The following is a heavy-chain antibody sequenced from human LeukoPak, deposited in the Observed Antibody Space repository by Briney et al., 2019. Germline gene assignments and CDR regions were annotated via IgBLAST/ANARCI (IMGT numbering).Heavy chain of an antibody. CDR2: ISSSSSYI. CDR3: ARCPITFGGVIVIPSWFDP. J-gene: IGHJ5*02. V-gene: IGHV3-21*01. CDR1: GFTFSSYS. D-gene: IGHD3-16*02. Sequence: GGSLRLSCAASGFTFSSYSMNWVRQAPGKGLEWVSSISSSSSYIYYADSVKGRFTISRDNAKNSLHLQMNSLRAEDTAVYYCARCPITFGGVIVIPSWFDPWGQGTLVTVSS.